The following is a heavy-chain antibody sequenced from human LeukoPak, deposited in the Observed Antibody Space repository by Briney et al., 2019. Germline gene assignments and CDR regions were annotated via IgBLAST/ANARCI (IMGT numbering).Heavy chain of an antibody. Sequence: GASVKVSCKASGYTFTSYGIGWVRQAPGQGLEWMGWISAYNGNTNYAQKLQGRVTMTTDTSTSTAYMELRSLRSDDTAVYYCARGLPTGGYYYYYMDVWGKGTTVTVSS. CDR3: ARGLPTGGYYYYYMDV. D-gene: IGHD3-10*01. V-gene: IGHV1-18*01. CDR1: GYTFTSYG. J-gene: IGHJ6*03. CDR2: ISAYNGNT.